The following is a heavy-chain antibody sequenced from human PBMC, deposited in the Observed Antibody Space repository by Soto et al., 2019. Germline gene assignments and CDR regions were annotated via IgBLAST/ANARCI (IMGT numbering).Heavy chain of an antibody. CDR1: GFTVNTNS. Sequence: DGQLVESGGALVQPGGSLRLSCVVSGFTVNTNSMSWVRQAPGKGLEWVSIIYSGGSTYYADSVKGRFTISRDNSKDMLYLQMNSLSAEDTAVYYCAREATMVRLVVMTGYWGQGTLVTVSS. CDR3: AREATMVRLVVMTGY. J-gene: IGHJ4*02. V-gene: IGHV3-66*01. D-gene: IGHD3-22*01. CDR2: IYSGGST.